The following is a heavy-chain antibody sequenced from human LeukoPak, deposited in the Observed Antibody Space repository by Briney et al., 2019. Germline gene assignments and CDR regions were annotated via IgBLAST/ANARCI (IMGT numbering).Heavy chain of an antibody. D-gene: IGHD2-2*01. CDR1: GVSVSSHY. J-gene: IGHJ4*02. CDR3: ARSRVSRAYYCDH. Sequence: SETLSLTCAVSGVSVSSHYWSWIRQPPGKGLEWIGYIYYSGSTNYNPSLKSRVNISVDTSKHQFSLKLSSVTAADTAVYYCARSRVSRAYYCDHWGQGTLVTVSS. V-gene: IGHV4-59*02. CDR2: IYYSGST.